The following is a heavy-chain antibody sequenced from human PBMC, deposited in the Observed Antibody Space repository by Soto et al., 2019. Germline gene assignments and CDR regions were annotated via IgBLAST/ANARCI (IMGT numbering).Heavy chain of an antibody. V-gene: IGHV3-30-3*01. Sequence: GGSLRLSCAASGFTFSSYAMHWVRQAPGKGLEWVAVISYDGSNKYYADSVKGRFTISRDNSKNTLYLQMNSLRAEDTAVYYCARGTGTTSYFDYWGQGTLVTVSS. CDR2: ISYDGSNK. J-gene: IGHJ4*02. CDR3: ARGTGTTSYFDY. CDR1: GFTFSSYA. D-gene: IGHD1-7*01.